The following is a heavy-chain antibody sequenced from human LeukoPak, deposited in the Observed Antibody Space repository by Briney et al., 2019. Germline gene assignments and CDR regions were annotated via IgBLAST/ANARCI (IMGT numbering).Heavy chain of an antibody. J-gene: IGHJ4*02. CDR2: ISGSGAST. V-gene: IGHV3-23*01. Sequence: TGGSLRLSCAASGFTFSSFAMTWVRQAPGKGLEWVSAISGSGASTYYADSVKGRFTISRDNSKNTLYLQMNSLRAEDTAVYYCAKGRGSPYYFEYWGQGTLVTASS. D-gene: IGHD1-26*01. CDR1: GFTFSSFA. CDR3: AKGRGSPYYFEY.